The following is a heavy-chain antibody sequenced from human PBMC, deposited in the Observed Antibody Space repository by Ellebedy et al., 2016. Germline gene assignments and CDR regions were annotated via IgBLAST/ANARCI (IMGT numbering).Heavy chain of an antibody. Sequence: GGSLRLSCLASGFTFDDYAMSWFRQAPGKGLEWVGFIRSLVYGETTEYSASVQGRFSISRDNSKSIVYLQMNGLKIEDTAVYFCARDQTFYERSGPTYYVDVWGTGTTVTVSS. CDR1: GFTFDDYA. V-gene: IGHV3-49*03. CDR2: IRSLVYGETT. J-gene: IGHJ6*03. CDR3: ARDQTFYERSGPTYYVDV. D-gene: IGHD2/OR15-2a*01.